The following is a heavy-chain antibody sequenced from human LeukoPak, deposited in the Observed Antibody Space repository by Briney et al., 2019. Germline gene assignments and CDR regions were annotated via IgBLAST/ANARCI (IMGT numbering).Heavy chain of an antibody. CDR2: IYYSGST. D-gene: IGHD6-6*01. V-gene: IGHV4-59*01. CDR1: GGSISSYY. Sequence: SETLSLTCTVSGGSISSYYWSWLRQPPGKGLEWIGYIYYSGSTNYNPSLTSRVTISVDTSKNQFSLKLSSVTAADTAVYYCARDRPYGIAARYYNWFDPWGQGTLVTVSS. CDR3: ARDRPYGIAARYYNWFDP. J-gene: IGHJ5*02.